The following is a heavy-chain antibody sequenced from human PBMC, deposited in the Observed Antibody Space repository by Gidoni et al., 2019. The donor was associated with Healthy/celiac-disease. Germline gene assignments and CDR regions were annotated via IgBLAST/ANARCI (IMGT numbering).Heavy chain of an antibody. J-gene: IGHJ6*02. CDR1: AGSFSGYF. Sequence: QVQLQQWAAGLFKPPETLSLTCTAYAGSFSGYFWSCIRQPPGKGLEWSGEINHSGSTNYNPSLKSRVTISVDTSKNQFSLKLSSVTAADTAVYYCARGRSRAITMVRGGYYYYGMDVWGQGTTVTVSS. V-gene: IGHV4-34*01. CDR3: ARGRSRAITMVRGGYYYYGMDV. D-gene: IGHD3-10*01. CDR2: INHSGST.